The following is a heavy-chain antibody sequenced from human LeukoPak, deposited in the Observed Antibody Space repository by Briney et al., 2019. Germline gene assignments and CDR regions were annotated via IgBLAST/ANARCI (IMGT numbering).Heavy chain of an antibody. CDR3: AKDLSRLSIAAFIY. CDR2: ISAYNGNT. J-gene: IGHJ4*02. Sequence: GASVKVSCKASGYTFTSYGISWVRQAPGQGLEWMGWISAYNGNTNYAQKLQGRVTMTTDTSTSTAYMELRSLRSDDTAVYYCAKDLSRLSIAAFIYWGQGTLVTVSS. D-gene: IGHD6-6*01. CDR1: GYTFTSYG. V-gene: IGHV1-18*01.